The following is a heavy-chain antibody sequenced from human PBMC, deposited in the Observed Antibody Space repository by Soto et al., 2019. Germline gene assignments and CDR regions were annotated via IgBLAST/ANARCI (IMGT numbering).Heavy chain of an antibody. Sequence: GGSLRLSCAASGFTFDDYTMHWVRQAPGKGLEWVSLISWDGGSTYYADSVKGRFTISRDNSKNSLYLQMNSLRTEDTALYYCAKDITGSDSSSGMDVWGQGTTVTVSS. J-gene: IGHJ6*02. CDR2: ISWDGGST. D-gene: IGHD6-6*01. CDR3: AKDITGSDSSSGMDV. CDR1: GFTFDDYT. V-gene: IGHV3-43*01.